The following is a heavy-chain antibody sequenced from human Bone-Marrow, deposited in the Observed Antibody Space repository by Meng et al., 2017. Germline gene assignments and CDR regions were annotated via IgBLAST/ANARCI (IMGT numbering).Heavy chain of an antibody. J-gene: IGHJ3*02. CDR2: ISSSGSTI. CDR3: ARGWGYCSGGSCYSFNAFDI. CDR1: GFTFSDYY. D-gene: IGHD2-15*01. Sequence: GESLKISCAASGFTFSDYYMSWIRQAPGKGLEWVSYISSSGSTIYYADSVKGRFTISRDNAKNSLYLQMNSLRAEDTALYYCARGWGYCSGGSCYSFNAFDIWGQGTMVTVSS. V-gene: IGHV3-11*01.